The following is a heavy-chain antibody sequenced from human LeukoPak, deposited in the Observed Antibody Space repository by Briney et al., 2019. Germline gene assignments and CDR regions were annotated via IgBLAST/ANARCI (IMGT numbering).Heavy chain of an antibody. CDR2: IKKDGCEK. CDR1: VFTFSTYC. CDR3: AKAFGGPCGSKWFDP. J-gene: IGHJ5*02. V-gene: IGHV3-7*03. Sequence: PGGSLRLSCAASVFTFSTYCMRCVRQAPGRGLEWVANIKKDGCEKHYVDSVDGRFTISRDDSKNPLYLQMNSLRADDTAVYYCAKAFGGPCGSKWFDPWGQGTLVTVSS. D-gene: IGHD2-15*01.